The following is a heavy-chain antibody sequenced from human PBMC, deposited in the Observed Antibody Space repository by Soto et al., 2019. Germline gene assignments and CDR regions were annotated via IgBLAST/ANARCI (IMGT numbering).Heavy chain of an antibody. J-gene: IGHJ3*02. Sequence: GGSLRLSCAASGFTFSSYSMNWVRQAPGKGLEWVSSISSSSSYIYYADSVKGRFTISRDNAKNSLYLQMNSLRAEDTAVYYCARYLNIVATGAFDIWGQGTMVTVSS. CDR2: ISSSSSYI. CDR3: ARYLNIVATGAFDI. D-gene: IGHD5-12*01. V-gene: IGHV3-21*01. CDR1: GFTFSSYS.